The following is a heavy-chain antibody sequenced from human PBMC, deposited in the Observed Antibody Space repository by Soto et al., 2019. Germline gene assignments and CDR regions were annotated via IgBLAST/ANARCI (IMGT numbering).Heavy chain of an antibody. D-gene: IGHD1-26*01. CDR3: ATSGSYTNGAGFGDY. V-gene: IGHV1-18*01. J-gene: IGHJ4*02. CDR1: GYTFTSYG. CDR2: ISAYNGNT. Sequence: QVQLVQSGAEVKKPGASVKVSCKASGYTFTSYGISWVRQAPGQGLEWMGWISAYNGNTNYAQKLQGRVTMTTDTSTSTAAMELRSLRSDDTAVYYGATSGSYTNGAGFGDYWGQGTLVTVAS.